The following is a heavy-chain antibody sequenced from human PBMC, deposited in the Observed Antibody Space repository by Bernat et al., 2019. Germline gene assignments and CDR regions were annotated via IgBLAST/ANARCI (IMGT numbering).Heavy chain of an antibody. CDR3: ARDGYYDFWSGYTYYFDY. V-gene: IGHV3-33*01. CDR1: GFTFSSYG. CDR2: IWYDGSNK. Sequence: QVQLVESGGGVVQPGRSLRLSCAASGFTFSSYGMHWVRQAPGKGLEWVAVIWYDGSNKYYADSVKGRFTISRDNSKNTLYLQMNSLRAEDTVVYYCARDGYYDFWSGYTYYFDYWGQGTLVTVSS. D-gene: IGHD3-3*01. J-gene: IGHJ4*02.